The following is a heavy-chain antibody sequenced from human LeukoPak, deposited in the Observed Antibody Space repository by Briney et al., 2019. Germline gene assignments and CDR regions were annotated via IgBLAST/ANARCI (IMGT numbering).Heavy chain of an antibody. J-gene: IGHJ6*02. D-gene: IGHD5-18*01. V-gene: IGHV1-2*02. Sequence: GASVKVSCKASGYTFTGYYMHWVRQAPGQGLEWMGWINPNSGGTNYAQKFQGRVTMTRDTPTSTAYMELGRLRSDDTAVYYCAVNMDTAMVNYYGMDVWGQGTTVTVSS. CDR2: INPNSGGT. CDR3: AVNMDTAMVNYYGMDV. CDR1: GYTFTGYY.